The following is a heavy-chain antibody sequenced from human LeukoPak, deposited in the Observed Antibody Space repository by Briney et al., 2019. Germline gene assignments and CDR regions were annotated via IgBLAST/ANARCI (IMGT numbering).Heavy chain of an antibody. CDR1: GYTLTEIS. CDR3: AIRAFGGLALNWFDP. CDR2: FDPEDGEI. V-gene: IGHV1-24*01. D-gene: IGHD3-16*01. J-gene: IGHJ5*02. Sequence: ASVKVSCKVSGYTLTEISIHWVRQAPGKGLEWMGGFDPEDGEIINAQKFQDRVTRTEDTSTDTAYLVLSSLRSEDTAVYYCAIRAFGGLALNWFDPWGQGTLVTVSS.